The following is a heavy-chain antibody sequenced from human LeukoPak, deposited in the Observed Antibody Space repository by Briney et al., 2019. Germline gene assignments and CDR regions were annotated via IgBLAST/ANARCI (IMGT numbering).Heavy chain of an antibody. CDR1: GYTFTGYY. J-gene: IGHJ4*02. D-gene: IGHD3-10*01. CDR2: INPNSGGT. CDR3: ARAITMVRGAKTFSY. V-gene: IGHV1-2*02. Sequence: ASVKVSCKASGYTFTGYYMHWVRQAPGQGLEWMGWINPNSGGTNYAQKFQGRVTMTRDTSISTAYMELSRLRSEDTAVYYCARAITMVRGAKTFSYWGQGTLVTVSS.